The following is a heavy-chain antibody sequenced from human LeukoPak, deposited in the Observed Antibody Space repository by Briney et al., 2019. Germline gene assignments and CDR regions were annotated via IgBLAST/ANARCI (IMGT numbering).Heavy chain of an antibody. CDR2: IYYSGSI. CDR3: ARHESILVVPTAKAFDI. D-gene: IGHD3-22*01. J-gene: IGHJ3*02. V-gene: IGHV4-34*01. CDR1: GGSFSGYY. Sequence: SEILSLTCAVYGGSFSGYYWNWIRQPPGEGLECIGNIYYSGSIYYNPSLKSRVTISVDTSKNQSSLKLSSVTAADTAVYYCARHESILVVPTAKAFDIWGQGTMVTVSS.